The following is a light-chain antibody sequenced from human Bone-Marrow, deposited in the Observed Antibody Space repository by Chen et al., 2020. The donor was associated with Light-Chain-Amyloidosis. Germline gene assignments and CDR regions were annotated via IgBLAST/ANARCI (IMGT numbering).Light chain of an antibody. CDR1: HSLLHSDGRTY. Sequence: DILMTQTPLSLSATPGQPASISCKSSHSLLHSDGRTYLFWFLQKPGQPPQLIMYDVSTRFSVVTDKIAGSGSGTQFTLNISRVKAEDVGIYYCMLSRQLPRTFGQATEVEIK. V-gene: IGKV2D-29*01. CDR3: MLSRQLPRT. J-gene: IGKJ1*01. CDR2: DVS.